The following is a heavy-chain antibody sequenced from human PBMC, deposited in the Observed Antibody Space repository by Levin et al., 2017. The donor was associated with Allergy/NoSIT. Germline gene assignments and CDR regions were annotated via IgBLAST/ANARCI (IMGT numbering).Heavy chain of an antibody. D-gene: IGHD5-24*01. Sequence: GESLKISCTASGFAFSDYAMSWVRQAPGKGLEWVGFIRSKTYGGTTEYAASVKGRFTISRDDSKSIAYLQMNSLKTEDTAVYYCTRRASMAYYYGVDVWGQGTTVTVSS. V-gene: IGHV3-49*04. CDR1: GFAFSDYA. CDR2: IRSKTYGGTT. CDR3: TRRASMAYYYGVDV. J-gene: IGHJ6*02.